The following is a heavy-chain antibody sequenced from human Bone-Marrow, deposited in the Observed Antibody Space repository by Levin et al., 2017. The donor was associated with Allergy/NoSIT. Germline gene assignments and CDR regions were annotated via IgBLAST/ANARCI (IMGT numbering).Heavy chain of an antibody. CDR2: VKGDGRTT. CDR1: GFVFNNYW. J-gene: IGHJ6*02. D-gene: IGHD3-9*01. Sequence: PGGSLRLSCAASGFVFNNYWMHWVRQAPGKGLVWVSRVKGDGRTTFYADSVRGRFAISRDNAKNILYLQMNSLRAEDTAVYYCVREARYFDSLDVWGQGTTVTVSS. CDR3: VREARYFDSLDV. V-gene: IGHV3-74*01.